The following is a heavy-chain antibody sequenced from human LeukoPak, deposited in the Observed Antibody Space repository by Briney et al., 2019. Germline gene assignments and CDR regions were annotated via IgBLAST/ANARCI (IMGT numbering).Heavy chain of an antibody. CDR3: ARGGYDFDY. CDR1: GFTFSSYS. D-gene: IGHD5-12*01. J-gene: IGHJ4*02. V-gene: IGHV3-21*01. Sequence: GGSLRLSCAASGFTFSSYSMNWVRQAPGKGLEWVSSISSSSSHIYYADSVKGRFTISRDNAKNSLYLQMNSLRAEDTAVYYCARGGYDFDYWGQGTLVTVSS. CDR2: ISSSSSHI.